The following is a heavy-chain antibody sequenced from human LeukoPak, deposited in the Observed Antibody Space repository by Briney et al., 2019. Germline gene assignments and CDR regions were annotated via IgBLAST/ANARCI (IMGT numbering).Heavy chain of an antibody. CDR2: IYYSGST. CDR3: ARLCWGNQLAGFDS. D-gene: IGHD3-10*02. V-gene: IGHV4-39*01. Sequence: SETLSLTCTVSGGSISGSSYYWGWIRQPPGKGLEWIGSIYYSGSTYYNPSLKSRVTISVDTSKNQFSLKLSSVTAADTAVYYCARLCWGNQLAGFDSWGQGTLVTVSS. CDR1: GGSISGSSYY. J-gene: IGHJ4*02.